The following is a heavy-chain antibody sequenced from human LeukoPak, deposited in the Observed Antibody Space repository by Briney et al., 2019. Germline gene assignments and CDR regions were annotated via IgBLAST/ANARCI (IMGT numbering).Heavy chain of an antibody. V-gene: IGHV3-23*01. CDR1: GFTFSIYA. CDR3: AKVRCSGSSCSPDWFDP. Sequence: PGGSLRLSCAASGFTFSIYAMSWVRQAPGMGLEWVSSVSGGGVSTYYADSVKGRFTISRDNSKNTLYLQMNSLRAEDTAVYYCAKVRCSGSSCSPDWFDPWGQGTLVTVSS. CDR2: VSGGGVST. D-gene: IGHD2-2*01. J-gene: IGHJ5*02.